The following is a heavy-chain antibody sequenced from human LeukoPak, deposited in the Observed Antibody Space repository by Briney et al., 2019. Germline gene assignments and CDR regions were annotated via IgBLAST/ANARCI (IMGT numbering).Heavy chain of an antibody. CDR1: GYRFNSYW. CDR2: IYPGDSDT. J-gene: IGHJ3*02. D-gene: IGHD3-22*01. CDR3: AREAYYYDSSGYYNAFDI. V-gene: IGHV5-51*01. Sequence: GESLQISCKGSGYRFNSYWIGWVRQMPGKGLEWMGIIYPGDSDTRYRPSFQGQVTMSVDKSISIAYLQWSSLKASDTAMYYCAREAYYYDSSGYYNAFDIWGQGTMVTVSS.